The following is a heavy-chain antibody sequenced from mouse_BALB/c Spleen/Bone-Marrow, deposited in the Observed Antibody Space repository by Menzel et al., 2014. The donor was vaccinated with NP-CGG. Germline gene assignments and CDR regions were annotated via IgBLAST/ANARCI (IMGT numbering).Heavy chain of an antibody. CDR2: IYPGDGDT. Sequence: QVQLKESGAELVRPGSSVKISCKASGYAFSTHWMNWVKQRPGQGLEWIGQIYPGDGDTNYNGKFKGKATLTADRSSSTASMQLSSLTSEDSAVYFCARVGFSFDYWGQGTTLTVSS. D-gene: IGHD3-1*01. CDR3: ARVGFSFDY. CDR1: GYAFSTHW. V-gene: IGHV1-80*01. J-gene: IGHJ2*01.